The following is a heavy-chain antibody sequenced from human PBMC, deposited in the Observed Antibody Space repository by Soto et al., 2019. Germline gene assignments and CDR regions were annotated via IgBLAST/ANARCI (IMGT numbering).Heavy chain of an antibody. Sequence: GGSPRLSCAASGFTFSDYYMSWIRQAPGKGLEWVSYISSSGSTIYYADSVKGRFTISRDNAKNSLYLQMNSLRAEDTAVYYWASGCSGGSRCYYYYGMDVWGQGTTVTVSS. D-gene: IGHD2-15*01. CDR2: ISSSGSTI. V-gene: IGHV3-11*01. CDR1: GFTFSDYY. J-gene: IGHJ6*02. CDR3: ASGCSGGSRCYYYYGMDV.